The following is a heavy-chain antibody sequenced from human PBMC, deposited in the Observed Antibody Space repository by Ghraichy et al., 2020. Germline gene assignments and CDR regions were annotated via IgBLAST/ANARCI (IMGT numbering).Heavy chain of an antibody. CDR1: GYTFTGYY. Sequence: ASVKVSCKASGYTFTGYYIHWVRQAPGQGLEWMGWINPNSGGTNYAQKFQGWVTMTRDTSISTAYMELSRLTSDDTAVYYCARSKGRGPYYDYIWGGSFYFDYWGQGTLVTVSS. V-gene: IGHV1-2*04. CDR3: ARSKGRGPYYDYIWGGSFYFDY. D-gene: IGHD3-16*01. CDR2: INPNSGGT. J-gene: IGHJ4*02.